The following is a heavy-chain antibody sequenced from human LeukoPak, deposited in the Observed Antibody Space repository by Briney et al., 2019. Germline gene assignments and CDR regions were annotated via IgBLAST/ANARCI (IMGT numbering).Heavy chain of an antibody. CDR1: GYTFTSHD. CDR2: INPSTGEK. CDR3: TRHTSPTFDY. V-gene: IGHV1-8*01. D-gene: IGHD2-2*01. Sequence: ASVKVSCKASGYTFTSHDINWVRQATGQGPEWMGWINPSTGEKGYAQKFQGRVTITRSTSINTAYMELSSLRSEDTAVYYCTRHTSPTFDYWGQGTLVTVSS. J-gene: IGHJ4*02.